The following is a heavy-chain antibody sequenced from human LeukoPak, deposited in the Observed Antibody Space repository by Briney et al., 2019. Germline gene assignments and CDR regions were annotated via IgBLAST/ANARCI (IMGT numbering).Heavy chain of an antibody. J-gene: IGHJ6*02. CDR3: AKDYYGLGSNPGYYYYYGMDV. V-gene: IGHV3-30*18. CDR2: ISYDGSNK. Sequence: GGSLRLSCVASGFTFSTFGMHWVRQAPGKGLEWVAVISYDGSNKYYADSVKGRFTISRDNSKNTLYLQMNSLRAEDTAVYYCAKDYYGLGSNPGYYYYYGMDVWGQGTTVTVS. CDR1: GFTFSTFG. D-gene: IGHD3-10*01.